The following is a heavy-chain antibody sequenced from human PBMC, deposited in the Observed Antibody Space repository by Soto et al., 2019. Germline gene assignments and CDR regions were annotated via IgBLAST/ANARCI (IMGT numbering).Heavy chain of an antibody. D-gene: IGHD3-10*01. J-gene: IGHJ6*03. V-gene: IGHV3-64*04. CDR1: GFTFSSYA. CDR2: ISGNGGST. Sequence: GGSLRLSCSASGFTFSSYAMHWVRQAPGKGLEYVSAISGNGGSTYYADSVKGRFTISRDNSKNTLYLQMNSLRAEDTAVYYCAKEGVGEEYYYYYMDVWGKGTTVTVSS. CDR3: AKEGVGEEYYYYYMDV.